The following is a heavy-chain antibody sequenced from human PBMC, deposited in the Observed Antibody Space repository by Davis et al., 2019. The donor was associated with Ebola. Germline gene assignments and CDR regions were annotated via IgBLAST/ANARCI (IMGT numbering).Heavy chain of an antibody. D-gene: IGHD6-6*01. J-gene: IGHJ4*02. V-gene: IGHV3-30-3*01. CDR2: ISYDGSNK. CDR3: ANLQLAPFDY. Sequence: LSLTCAVYGGSFSGYYWSWIRQAPGKGLEWVAVISYDGSNKYYADSVKGRFTISRDNSKNTLYLQMNSLRAEDTAVYYCANLQLAPFDYWGQGTLVTVSS. CDR1: GGSFSGYY.